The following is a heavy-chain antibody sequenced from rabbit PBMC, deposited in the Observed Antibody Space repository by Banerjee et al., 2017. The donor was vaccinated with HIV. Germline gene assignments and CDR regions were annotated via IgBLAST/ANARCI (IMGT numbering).Heavy chain of an antibody. CDR2: IYAASSGST. CDR1: GFSFSSIYL. Sequence: QEQLEESGGDLVKPEGSLTLTCTASGFSFSSIYLICCVRQPPGKGLEWIACIYAASSGSTWYASWAKGRFTISKPSSTTVTLQMTSLTAADTATYLCARDLAGVIGWNFNLWGPGTLLTLS. CDR3: ARDLAGVIGWNFNL. J-gene: IGHJ4*01. D-gene: IGHD4-1*01. V-gene: IGHV1S45*01.